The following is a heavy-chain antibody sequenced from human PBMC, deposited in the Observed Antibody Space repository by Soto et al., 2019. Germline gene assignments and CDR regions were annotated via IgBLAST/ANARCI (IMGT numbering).Heavy chain of an antibody. D-gene: IGHD6-13*01. CDR3: AHRSSSWTNFDY. J-gene: IGHJ4*02. V-gene: IGHV2-5*02. CDR1: GFSLSTSGVG. Sequence: QITLKESGPTLVKPTQTLTLTCTFSGFSLSTSGVGVGWIRQPPGKALEWLALIYWDDDKRYSPSLKSRLTTXKXXSKNQVVLTMTNMDPVDTATYYCAHRSSSWTNFDYWGQGTLVTVSS. CDR2: IYWDDDK.